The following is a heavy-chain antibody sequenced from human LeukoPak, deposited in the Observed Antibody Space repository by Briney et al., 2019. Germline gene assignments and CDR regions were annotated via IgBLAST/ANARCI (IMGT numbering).Heavy chain of an antibody. J-gene: IGHJ4*02. CDR1: GGSISSYY. Sequence: PSETLSLTCTVSGGSISSYYWSWIRQPPGKGLEWIGYIYYSGSTNYNPSLKSRVTISVDTSKNQFSLKLSSVTAADTAVYYCARVGYRPRYCSSTSCYNPINYYFDYWGQGTLVTVSS. D-gene: IGHD2-2*01. CDR2: IYYSGST. CDR3: ARVGYRPRYCSSTSCYNPINYYFDY. V-gene: IGHV4-59*01.